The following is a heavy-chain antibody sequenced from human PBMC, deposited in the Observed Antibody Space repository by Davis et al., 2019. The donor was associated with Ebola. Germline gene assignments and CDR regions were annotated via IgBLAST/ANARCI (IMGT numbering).Heavy chain of an antibody. V-gene: IGHV3-30*03. CDR2: ISYDGSNI. CDR1: GFTFSSYG. Sequence: GESLKISCTASGFTFSSYGMHWVRQAPGKGLEWVALISYDGSNIHYGDSVKGRFTISRDNSKNTLYLQMNSLRAEDTAVYYCARQVYYDSSGYYPDAFDIWGQGTTVTVSS. CDR3: ARQVYYDSSGYYPDAFDI. D-gene: IGHD3-22*01. J-gene: IGHJ3*02.